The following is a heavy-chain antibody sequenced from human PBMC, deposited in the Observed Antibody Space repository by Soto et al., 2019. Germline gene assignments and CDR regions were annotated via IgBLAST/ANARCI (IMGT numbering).Heavy chain of an antibody. J-gene: IGHJ6*02. CDR3: ARGPPGTAAAGAHVYLYPMDA. D-gene: IGHD6-13*01. CDR2: SRNKANTYTT. V-gene: IGHV3-72*01. CDR1: GFTFSDHY. Sequence: EVRLVESGGGLVQPGGSLRLSCAASGFTFSDHYMEWVRQAPGKGLEWIGRSRNKANTYTTEYAASVRGRFTISRDESKSLLFVQMNSLQPDDTAVYYWARGPPGTAAAGAHVYLYPMDAWGQGPTVTVS.